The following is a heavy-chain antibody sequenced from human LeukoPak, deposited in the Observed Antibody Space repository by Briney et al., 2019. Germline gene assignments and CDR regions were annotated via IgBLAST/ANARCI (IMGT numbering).Heavy chain of an antibody. V-gene: IGHV4-34*01. Sequence: GSLRLSCAASGFTFSNYWMHWVRQAPGKGLEWIGDINHSGTTKYNPSLKSRVTISIDTSKNQFSLRVNSVTAADTAVYYCARLPLGAFGEVLNFDYWGQGSLVTVSS. D-gene: IGHD3-10*01. J-gene: IGHJ4*02. CDR2: INHSGTT. CDR3: ARLPLGAFGEVLNFDY. CDR1: GFTFSNYW.